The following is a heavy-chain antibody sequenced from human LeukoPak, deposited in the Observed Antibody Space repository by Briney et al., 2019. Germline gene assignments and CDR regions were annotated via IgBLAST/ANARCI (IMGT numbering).Heavy chain of an antibody. Sequence: GGSLRLSCAASGFTFSSYNMNWLRQAPGKGLEWVSYISVSSGTIYYADSVKGRFTVSRDNAKNSLYLQMNSLRAEDTAVYYCARDYYDSSGYYHGGYWGQGTLVTVSS. V-gene: IGHV3-48*01. CDR2: ISVSSGTI. D-gene: IGHD3-22*01. J-gene: IGHJ4*02. CDR1: GFTFSSYN. CDR3: ARDYYDSSGYYHGGY.